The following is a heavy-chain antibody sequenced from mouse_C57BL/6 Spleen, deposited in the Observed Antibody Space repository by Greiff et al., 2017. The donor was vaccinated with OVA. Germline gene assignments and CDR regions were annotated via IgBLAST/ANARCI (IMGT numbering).Heavy chain of an antibody. CDR3: AREGAGSLYAMDY. CDR2: IYPGDGDT. V-gene: IGHV1-82*01. J-gene: IGHJ4*01. D-gene: IGHD1-1*01. CDR1: GYAFSSSW. Sequence: QVQLQQSGSELVKPGASVKISCKASGYAFSSSWMNWVKQRPGKGLEWIGRIYPGDGDTNYNGKFKGKATLTADKSSSTAYMQLSSLTSEDSAVYFCAREGAGSLYAMDYWGQGTSVTVSS.